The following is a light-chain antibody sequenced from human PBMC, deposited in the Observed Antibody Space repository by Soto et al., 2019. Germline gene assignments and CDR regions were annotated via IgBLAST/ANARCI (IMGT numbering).Light chain of an antibody. CDR3: QLYGSSPPYT. J-gene: IGKJ2*01. V-gene: IGKV3-20*01. CDR2: SAS. CDR1: QSVSSSS. Sequence: EIVLTQSPGTLSLSPGERGILSCRASQSVSSSSLAWYQQRPGQAPRLLIFSASSRATGTPDRFSGRGSGTDFTLTISGLEPEDFGVYYCQLYGSSPPYTFGPGTKLEIK.